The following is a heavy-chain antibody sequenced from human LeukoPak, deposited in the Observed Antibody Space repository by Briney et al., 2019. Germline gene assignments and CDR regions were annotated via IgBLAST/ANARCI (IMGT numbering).Heavy chain of an antibody. CDR1: GGSISSGGYN. Sequence: PSETLSLTCTVSGGSISSGGYNWSWIRQHPGKGLEWIGYIYYSGSTYYNPSLKSRVTISVDTSKNQFSLKLSSVTAADTAVYYCARVDGEDYWGQGTLVTVSS. CDR2: IYYSGST. J-gene: IGHJ4*02. D-gene: IGHD4-17*01. CDR3: ARVDGEDY. V-gene: IGHV4-31*03.